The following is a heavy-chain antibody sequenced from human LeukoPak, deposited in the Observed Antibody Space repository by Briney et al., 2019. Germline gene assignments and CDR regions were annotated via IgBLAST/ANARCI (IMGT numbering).Heavy chain of an antibody. CDR1: GFTFSSYG. CDR3: AGGVDILTGYKDY. J-gene: IGHJ4*02. CDR2: IWYDGSNK. V-gene: IGHV3-33*01. Sequence: GGSLRLSCAASGFTFSSYGMHWVRQAPGKGLEWVAVIWYDGSNKYYADSVKGRFTISRDNSKNTLYLQMNSLRAEDTAVYYCAGGVDILTGYKDYWGQGTLVTVSS. D-gene: IGHD3-9*01.